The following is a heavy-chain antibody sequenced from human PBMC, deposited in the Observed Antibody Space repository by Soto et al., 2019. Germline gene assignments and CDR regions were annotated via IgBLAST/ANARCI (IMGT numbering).Heavy chain of an antibody. J-gene: IGHJ5*02. V-gene: IGHV3-48*01. Sequence: LRLSCAASGFTFSSYSMNWVRQAPGKGLEWVSYISSSSSTIYYADSVKGRFTISRDNAKNSLYLQMNSLRAEDTAVYYCARSPSSSTYNWFDPWGQGTLVTVSS. D-gene: IGHD6-6*01. CDR3: ARSPSSSTYNWFDP. CDR1: GFTFSSYS. CDR2: ISSSSSTI.